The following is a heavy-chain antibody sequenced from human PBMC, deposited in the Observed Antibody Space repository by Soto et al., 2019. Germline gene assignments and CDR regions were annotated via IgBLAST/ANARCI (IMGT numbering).Heavy chain of an antibody. Sequence: SETLSLTCTVSGGSISSYYWSWIRQPPGKGLEWIGYIYYSGSTNYNPSLKSRVTISVDTSKNQFSLKLSSVTAADTAVYYCARGVVQVTYYYYMDVWGKGTTVTVSS. CDR1: GGSISSYY. CDR2: IYYSGST. CDR3: ARGVVQVTYYYYMDV. D-gene: IGHD3-3*01. J-gene: IGHJ6*03. V-gene: IGHV4-59*01.